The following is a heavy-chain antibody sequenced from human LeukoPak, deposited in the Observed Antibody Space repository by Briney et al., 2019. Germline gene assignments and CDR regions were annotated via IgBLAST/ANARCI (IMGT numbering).Heavy chain of an antibody. D-gene: IGHD6-13*01. CDR3: ARDYRSSSGRAFDI. CDR1: GFNISTYS. CDR2: ISTSTSTI. Sequence: PGGSLRLSCAASGFNISTYSMNWVRQAPGKGLEWVSYISTSTSTIYYADSVKGRFTISRDNAKKSLYLQMNSLRAEDSALYYCARDYRSSSGRAFDIWGQGTMVTVSS. V-gene: IGHV3-48*04. J-gene: IGHJ3*02.